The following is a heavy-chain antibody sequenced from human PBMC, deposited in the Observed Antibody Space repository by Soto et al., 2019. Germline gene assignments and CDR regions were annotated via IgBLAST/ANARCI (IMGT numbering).Heavy chain of an antibody. Sequence: QVQLQESGPGLVKPSQTLSLTCTVSGGSISSGGYYWSWIRQHPGKGLEWIGYIYYSGSTYYNPYLKSRVTISVDTSKNQFSLKLSSVTAADTAVYYCASQPPTYSWNYEERGAFDIWGQGTMVTVSS. CDR1: GGSISSGGYY. CDR2: IYYSGST. V-gene: IGHV4-31*03. J-gene: IGHJ3*02. D-gene: IGHD1-7*01. CDR3: ASQPPTYSWNYEERGAFDI.